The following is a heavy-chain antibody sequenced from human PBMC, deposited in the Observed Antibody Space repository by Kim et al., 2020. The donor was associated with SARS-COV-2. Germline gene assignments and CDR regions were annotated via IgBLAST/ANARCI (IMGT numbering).Heavy chain of an antibody. Sequence: ASVKVSCKASGYTFSSYAMHWVRQAPGQRLEWMGWINAGNGNTKYSQKFQGRVTITRDTSASTAYMELSSLRSEDTAVYYCARDQATMVRGAPPGYWFDPWGQGTLVTVSS. CDR2: INAGNGNT. CDR1: GYTFSSYA. D-gene: IGHD3-10*01. J-gene: IGHJ5*02. CDR3: ARDQATMVRGAPPGYWFDP. V-gene: IGHV1-3*01.